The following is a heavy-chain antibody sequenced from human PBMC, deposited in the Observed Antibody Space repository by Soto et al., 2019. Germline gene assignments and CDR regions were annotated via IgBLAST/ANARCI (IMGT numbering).Heavy chain of an antibody. CDR1: GFTFSSYA. V-gene: IGHV3-30-3*01. J-gene: IGHJ4*02. CDR2: ISYDGSNK. Sequence: GGSLRLSCAASGFTFSSYAMHWVRQAPGKGLEWVAVISYDGSNKYYADSVKGRSTISRDNSKNTLYLQMNSLRAEDTAVYYCARDSPYSSGCLDYWGQGTLVTVSS. D-gene: IGHD6-19*01. CDR3: ARDSPYSSGCLDY.